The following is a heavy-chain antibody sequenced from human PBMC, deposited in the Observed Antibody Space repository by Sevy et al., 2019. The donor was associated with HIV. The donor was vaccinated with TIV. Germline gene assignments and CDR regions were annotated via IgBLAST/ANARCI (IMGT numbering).Heavy chain of an antibody. V-gene: IGHV3-48*02. CDR1: GFTFSSYS. Sequence: GGSLRLSCAASGFTFSSYSMNWVRQAPGKGLEWVSYISSSSSTIYYADSVKGRFTISRDNAKNSLYLQMNSLRDEDTAVYYCAREGASHYDFWRGYFYYYYCGMDVWGQGTTVTVSS. CDR3: AREGASHYDFWRGYFYYYYCGMDV. J-gene: IGHJ6*02. CDR2: ISSSSSTI. D-gene: IGHD3-3*01.